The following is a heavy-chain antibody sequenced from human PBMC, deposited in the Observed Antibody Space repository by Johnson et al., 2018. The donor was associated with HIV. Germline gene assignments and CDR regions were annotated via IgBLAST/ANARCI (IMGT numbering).Heavy chain of an antibody. J-gene: IGHJ3*02. CDR2: ISGSGDSI. D-gene: IGHD6-6*01. CDR3: ARVSSLGGIAARNAFDI. Sequence: VQLVESGGGLVQPGGSLRLSCAASGFTFSSYAMSWVRQAPGKGLEWVSAISGSGDSIYYADSVQGRYTISRDNSKNRLYMQMNSLRAEDTDVYYCARVSSLGGIAARNAFDIWGQGTMVTVSS. V-gene: IGHV3-23*04. CDR1: GFTFSSYA.